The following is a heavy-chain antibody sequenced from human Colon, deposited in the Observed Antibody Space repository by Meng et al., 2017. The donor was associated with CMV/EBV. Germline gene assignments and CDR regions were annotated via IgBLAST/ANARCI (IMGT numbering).Heavy chain of an antibody. D-gene: IGHD2-2*01. V-gene: IGHV3-30*02. CDR2: LRHDESNI. Sequence: GESLKISCAASGFTLSDYWMSWVRQAPGQGLEWVAFLRHDESNIYYADSVRGRFTISRDNSKNILYLQMDSLRHEDTAVYYCARGSAALDYWGQGTLVTVSS. J-gene: IGHJ4*02. CDR3: ARGSAALDY. CDR1: GFTLSDYW.